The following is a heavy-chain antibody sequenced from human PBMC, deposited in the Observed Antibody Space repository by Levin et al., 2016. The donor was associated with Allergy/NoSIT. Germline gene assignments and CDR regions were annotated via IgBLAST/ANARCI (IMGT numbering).Heavy chain of an antibody. Sequence: VSVKVSCKASGYTFTGYYMHWVRQAPGQGLEWMGWINPNSGGTNYAQKFQGRVTMTRDTSISTAYMELSRLRSDDTAVYYCARAPCSSTSCPIDYWGQGTLVTVSS. D-gene: IGHD2-2*01. V-gene: IGHV1-2*02. CDR2: INPNSGGT. CDR1: GYTFTGYY. CDR3: ARAPCSSTSCPIDY. J-gene: IGHJ4*02.